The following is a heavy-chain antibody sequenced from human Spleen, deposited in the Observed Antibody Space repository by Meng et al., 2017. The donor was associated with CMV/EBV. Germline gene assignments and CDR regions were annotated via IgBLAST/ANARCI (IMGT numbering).Heavy chain of an antibody. CDR3: ATSGWFANYFAS. V-gene: IGHV4-59*01. J-gene: IGHJ4*02. CDR1: GGSMSSYY. Sequence: SETLSLTCTVSGGSMSSYYWSWIRQPPGKGLEWIGYIYYSGSTNYNPSLKSRVTISVDTSKNQISLKLSSVTAADTAMYYCATSGWFANYFASWGQGTLVTVSS. D-gene: IGHD6-19*01. CDR2: IYYSGST.